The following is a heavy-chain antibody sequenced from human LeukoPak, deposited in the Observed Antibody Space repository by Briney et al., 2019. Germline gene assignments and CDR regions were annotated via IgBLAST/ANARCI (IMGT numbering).Heavy chain of an antibody. J-gene: IGHJ4*02. CDR3: AADPYDYGDYVLGY. CDR2: INPNSGGT. Sequence: ASVKVSCKASGYTFTGYYMHWVRQAPGQGLEWMGWINPNSGGTNYAQKFQERVTITRDMSTSTAYMELSSLRSEDTAVYYCAADPYDYGDYVLGYWGQGTLVTVSS. CDR1: GYTFTGYY. D-gene: IGHD4-17*01. V-gene: IGHV1-2*02.